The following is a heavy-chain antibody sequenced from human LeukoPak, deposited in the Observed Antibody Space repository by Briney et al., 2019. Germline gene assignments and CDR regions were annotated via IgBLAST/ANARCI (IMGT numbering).Heavy chain of an antibody. CDR1: GFTFSSYD. CDR2: IGTAGDT. CDR3: AKDMARGVITVSPFDY. Sequence: GGSLRLSCAASGFTFSSYDMHWVRHATGKGLEWVSAIGTAGDTYYPGSVKGRFTISRENAKNSLYLQMNSLRAGDTAVYYCAKDMARGVITVSPFDYWGQGTLVTVSS. V-gene: IGHV3-13*01. J-gene: IGHJ4*02. D-gene: IGHD3-10*01.